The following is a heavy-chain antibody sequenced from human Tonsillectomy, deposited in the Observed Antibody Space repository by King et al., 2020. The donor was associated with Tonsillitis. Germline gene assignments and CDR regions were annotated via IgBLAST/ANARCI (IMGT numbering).Heavy chain of an antibody. Sequence: VQLVESGAEVKKPGASVKVSCKASGYTFTGYYMHWVRQAPGQGLEWMGWINPNSGGTNYAQKFQGWVTLTRDTSISTAYMGLSRLRSDDTAVYYCASDGASPHLVVVTAIPDYYYYGMDVWGQGTTVTVSS. CDR2: INPNSGGT. CDR3: ASDGASPHLVVVTAIPDYYYYGMDV. CDR1: GYTFTGYY. J-gene: IGHJ6*02. D-gene: IGHD2-21*02. V-gene: IGHV1-2*04.